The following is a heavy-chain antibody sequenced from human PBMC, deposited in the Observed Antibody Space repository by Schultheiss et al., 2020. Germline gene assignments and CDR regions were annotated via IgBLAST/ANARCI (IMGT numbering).Heavy chain of an antibody. CDR2: ISSSSSYI. Sequence: WGSMRLACAASGFTFSSYSMNWVRQAPGKGLEWVSSISSSSSYIYYADSVKGRFTISRDNAKNSLYLQMNSLRAEDTAVYYCVKLVGSSGYFDAFDIWGPGTMVTVAS. CDR3: VKLVGSSGYFDAFDI. V-gene: IGHV3-21*01. J-gene: IGHJ3*02. CDR1: GFTFSSYS. D-gene: IGHD3-22*01.